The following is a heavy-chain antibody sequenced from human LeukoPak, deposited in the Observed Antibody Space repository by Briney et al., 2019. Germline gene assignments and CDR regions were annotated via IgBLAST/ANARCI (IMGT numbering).Heavy chain of an antibody. CDR2: IYYSGST. Sequence: PSETLSLTCTVSVGSISSSRYYWGWIREPPGKGLEWIGSIYYSGSTYYNPSLKSRVTISVDTSKNQFSLKLSSVTAADTAVYYCARGEYSSSSSFDYWGQGTLVTVSS. J-gene: IGHJ4*02. CDR3: ARGEYSSSSSFDY. CDR1: VGSISSSRYY. V-gene: IGHV4-39*07. D-gene: IGHD6-6*01.